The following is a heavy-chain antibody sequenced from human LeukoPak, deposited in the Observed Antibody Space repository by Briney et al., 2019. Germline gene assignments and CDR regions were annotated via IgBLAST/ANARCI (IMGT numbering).Heavy chain of an antibody. CDR2: ISAYNGNT. CDR1: GYTFTSYG. CDR3: ARYYYDSSGYYYYYYYGMDV. D-gene: IGHD3-22*01. Sequence: ASVKVSCKASGYTFTSYGISWVRQAPGQGLEWMGWISAYNGNTNYAQKLQGRVTMTTDTSTSTAYVELRSLRSDDTAVYYCARYYYDSSGYYYYYYYGMDVWGQGTTVTVSS. J-gene: IGHJ6*02. V-gene: IGHV1-18*04.